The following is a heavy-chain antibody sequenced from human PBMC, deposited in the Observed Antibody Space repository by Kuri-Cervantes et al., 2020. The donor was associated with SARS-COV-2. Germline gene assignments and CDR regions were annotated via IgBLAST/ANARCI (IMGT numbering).Heavy chain of an antibody. CDR3: ARSSGGSGTIY. Sequence: SVKVSCKASGYTFTSYAMHWVRQAPGQRLEWMGGIIPVLGTTNYAQKFQGRVTITADESTSTAYMELSSLRSADTAVYYCARSSGGSGTIYWGQGTLVTVSS. V-gene: IGHV1-69*13. CDR2: IIPVLGTT. J-gene: IGHJ4*02. D-gene: IGHD3-10*01. CDR1: GYTFTSYA.